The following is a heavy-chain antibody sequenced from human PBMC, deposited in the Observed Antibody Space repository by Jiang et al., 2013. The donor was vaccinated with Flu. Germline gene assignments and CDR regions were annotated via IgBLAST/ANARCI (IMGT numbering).Heavy chain of an antibody. V-gene: IGHV1-69*01. CDR3: ARRAGHCHGGDCYDYFEN. D-gene: IGHD2-21*02. J-gene: IGHJ4*02. Sequence: GAEVKKPGSSVTVSCKASGGAFSTFAINWVRQAPGQGLEWLGGIIAMFGTDTYAQKFQGRVTITADESTNTAYMDLRSLRPDDTAVYYCARRAGHCHGGDCYDYFENWGQGTLVTVSS. CDR2: IIAMFGTD. CDR1: GGAFSTFA.